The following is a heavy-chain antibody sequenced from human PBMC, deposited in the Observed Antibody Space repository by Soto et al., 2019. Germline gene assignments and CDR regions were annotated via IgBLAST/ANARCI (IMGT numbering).Heavy chain of an antibody. J-gene: IGHJ4*02. Sequence: GESLNISCKGSGCSFTSYWICCVRQMPGKGLEWMGIIYPGDSYTRYSPSFQGQVTISADKSISTAYLQWSSLKASDTAMYYCARQPYCSSTSGHTEPLYYFDYWGQGTLVTVSS. CDR1: GCSFTSYW. CDR2: IYPGDSYT. CDR3: ARQPYCSSTSGHTEPLYYFDY. D-gene: IGHD2-2*01. V-gene: IGHV5-51*01.